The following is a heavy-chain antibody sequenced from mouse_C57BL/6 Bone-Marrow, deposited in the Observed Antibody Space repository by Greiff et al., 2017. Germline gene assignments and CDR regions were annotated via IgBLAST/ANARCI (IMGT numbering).Heavy chain of an antibody. J-gene: IGHJ1*03. CDR2: IYPGSGST. CDR1: GYTFTSYW. CDR3: ARPYYSNYWYFDV. V-gene: IGHV1-55*01. Sequence: QVQLQQPGAELVKPGASVKMSCKASGYTFTSYWITWVKQRPGQGLEWIGDIYPGSGSTNYNEKFKSKATMTVDTSSSSAYMQLSSLTSEDSAVYYCARPYYSNYWYFDVWGTGTTVTVSS. D-gene: IGHD2-5*01.